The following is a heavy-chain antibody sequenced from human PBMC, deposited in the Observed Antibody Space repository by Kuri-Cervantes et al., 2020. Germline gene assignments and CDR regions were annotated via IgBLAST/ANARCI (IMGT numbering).Heavy chain of an antibody. CDR1: GGSFRGYY. J-gene: IGHJ6*02. CDR2: INHSGST. CDR3: ARVSGPRRYSSGYYYYYYGMDV. V-gene: IGHV4-34*01. Sequence: SQTLSLTCAVYGGSFRGYYWSWIRQPPGKGLEWIGEINHSGSTNYNPSLKSRVTISVDTSKNQFSLKLSSVTAADTAVYYCARVSGPRRYSSGYYYYYYGMDVWGQGTTVTVSS. D-gene: IGHD3-22*01.